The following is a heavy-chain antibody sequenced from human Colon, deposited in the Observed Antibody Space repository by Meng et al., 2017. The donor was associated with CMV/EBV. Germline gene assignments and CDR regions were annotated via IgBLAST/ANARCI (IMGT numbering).Heavy chain of an antibody. Sequence: SETLSLTCTVSGGPISSSSYYWGWIRQPPGKGLEWIGSIYYSGSTYYNPSLKSRVTISVDTSKNQFSRKLSSVTAADTAVYYCARESSHRRYQLPSNYYYGMDVWGQGTTVTVSS. J-gene: IGHJ6*02. D-gene: IGHD2-2*01. CDR3: ARESSHRRYQLPSNYYYGMDV. CDR2: IYYSGST. CDR1: GGPISSSSYY. V-gene: IGHV4-39*07.